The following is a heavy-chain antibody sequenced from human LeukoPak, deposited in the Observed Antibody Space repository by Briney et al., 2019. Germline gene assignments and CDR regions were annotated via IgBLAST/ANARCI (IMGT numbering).Heavy chain of an antibody. D-gene: IGHD4-17*01. CDR3: ARVVRDYGDYSEDY. Sequence: GGPLRLSCAASGFTFSSYAMHWVRQAPGKGLEYVSAISSNGGSTYYANSVKGRFTISRDNSKNTLYLQMGSLRAEDMAVYYCARVVRDYGDYSEDYWGQGTLVTVSS. J-gene: IGHJ4*02. V-gene: IGHV3-64*01. CDR2: ISSNGGST. CDR1: GFTFSSYA.